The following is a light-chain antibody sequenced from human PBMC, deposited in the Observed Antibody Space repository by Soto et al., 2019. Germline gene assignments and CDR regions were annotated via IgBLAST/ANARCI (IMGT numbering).Light chain of an antibody. CDR2: AVS. CDR3: SSYTSDSSYV. CDR1: SSDVGLYDY. J-gene: IGLJ1*01. Sequence: QSVLTQPASVSGSPGQSITISCTGTSSDVGLYDYVSWYQQHPGKAPQLMIYAVSNRPSGVSNRFSASKSGNTAPLFISGLQAEDEADYYCSSYTSDSSYVFGSGTKVTVL. V-gene: IGLV2-14*01.